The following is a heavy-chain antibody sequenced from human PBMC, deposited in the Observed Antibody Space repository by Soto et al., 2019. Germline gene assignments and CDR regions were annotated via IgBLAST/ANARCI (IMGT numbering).Heavy chain of an antibody. CDR3: ARVDTMFYYYGMDV. J-gene: IGHJ6*02. CDR1: CGSVSSGSYY. V-gene: IGHV4-61*01. CDR2: IYYSGST. D-gene: IGHD3-10*02. Sequence: PSETLSLTCTVSCGSVSSGSYYWGWIRQPPGKGREWIGYIYYSGSTNYNPSLKSRVTISVDTSKNQFSLKLSSVTAADTAVYYCARVDTMFYYYGMDVWGQGTTVTVSS.